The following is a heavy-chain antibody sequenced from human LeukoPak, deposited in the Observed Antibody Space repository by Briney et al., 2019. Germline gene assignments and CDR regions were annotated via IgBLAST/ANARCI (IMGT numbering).Heavy chain of an antibody. CDR3: AREWVATLTFDY. CDR1: GFTFSSYA. D-gene: IGHD5-12*01. CDR2: ISYDGSNK. J-gene: IGHJ4*02. Sequence: PGGSLRLSCAASGFTFSSYAMHWVRQAPGKGLEWVAVISYDGSNKYYADSAKGRFTISRDNSKNTLYLQMNSLRAEDTAVYYCAREWVATLTFDYWGQGTLVTVSS. V-gene: IGHV3-30-3*01.